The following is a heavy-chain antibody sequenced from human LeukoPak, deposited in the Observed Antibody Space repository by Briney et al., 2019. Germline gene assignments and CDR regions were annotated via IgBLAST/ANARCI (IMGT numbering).Heavy chain of an antibody. D-gene: IGHD1-26*01. CDR3: ARERLGVTSGSYSHYYYGMDV. J-gene: IGHJ6*02. V-gene: IGHV4-59*01. CDR1: GXSISSYY. CDR2: IYYSGST. Sequence: SETLSLTCTVSGXSISSYYWSWIRQPPGKGLEWIGYIYYSGSTNYNPSLKSRVTISVDTSKNQFSLKLSSVTAADTAVYYCARERLGVTSGSYSHYYYGMDVWGQGTTVTVSS.